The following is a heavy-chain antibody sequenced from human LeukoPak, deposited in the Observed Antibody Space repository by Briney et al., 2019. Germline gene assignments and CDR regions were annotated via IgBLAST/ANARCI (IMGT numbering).Heavy chain of an antibody. V-gene: IGHV3-23*01. Sequence: GGPLRLSCATSGFIFSNYAVNWVRQAPGKGLEWVSIISGSGDTTYYADSVKGRFTISRDNSKNTLYMQMNSLRAGDTAVYYCAKDRLGAILYFDYWGQGTLVTVSS. CDR3: AKDRLGAILYFDY. CDR2: ISGSGDTT. CDR1: GFIFSNYA. D-gene: IGHD1-26*01. J-gene: IGHJ4*02.